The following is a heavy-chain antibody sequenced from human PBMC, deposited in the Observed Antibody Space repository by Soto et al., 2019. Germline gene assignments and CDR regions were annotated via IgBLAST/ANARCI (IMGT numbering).Heavy chain of an antibody. CDR1: GYTFTGYY. J-gene: IGHJ6*02. V-gene: IGHV1-2*04. D-gene: IGHD1-20*01. CDR3: ARDQRRYNWNYDYYGMDV. CDR2: INPNSGGT. Sequence: ASVKVSCKASGYTFTGYYMHWVRQAPGQGLEWMGWINPNSGGTNYAQKFQGWVTMTRDTSISTAYMELSRLRSDDTAVYYCARDQRRYNWNYDYYGMDVWGQGTTVTVSS.